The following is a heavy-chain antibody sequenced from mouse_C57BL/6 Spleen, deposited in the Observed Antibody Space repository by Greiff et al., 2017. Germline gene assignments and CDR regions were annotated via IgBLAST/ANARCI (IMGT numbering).Heavy chain of an antibody. J-gene: IGHJ4*01. CDR1: GYTFTSYW. V-gene: IGHV1-50*01. D-gene: IGHD2-12*01. CDR2: IDPSDSYT. CDR3: ALRRGDY. Sequence: VQLQQSGAELVKPGASVKLSCKASGYTFTSYWMQWVKQRPGQGLEWIGEIDPSDSYTNYNQKFKGKATLTVDTSSSTAYMQLSSLTSEDSAVYYCALRRGDYWGQGTSVTVSS.